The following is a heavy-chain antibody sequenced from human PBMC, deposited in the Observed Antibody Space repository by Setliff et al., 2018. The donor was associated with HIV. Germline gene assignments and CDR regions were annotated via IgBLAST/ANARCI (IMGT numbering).Heavy chain of an antibody. Sequence: PSETLSLTCTVSGDSIRGYYWSWIRQPPGKGLEWMGYVFYTGFAAYNPSLKSRLTISVDTSKSQFSLILTSVTAADTAIYYCARQVSIPGVAITPVDYWGQGALVTVSS. CDR1: GDSIRGYY. D-gene: IGHD5-12*01. V-gene: IGHV4-59*08. CDR2: VFYTGFA. J-gene: IGHJ4*02. CDR3: ARQVSIPGVAITPVDY.